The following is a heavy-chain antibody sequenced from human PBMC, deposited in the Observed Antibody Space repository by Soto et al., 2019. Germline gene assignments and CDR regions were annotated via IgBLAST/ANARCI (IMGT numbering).Heavy chain of an antibody. CDR1: GYTFTRYG. CDR3: ARDLRMGGTYNGMDL. D-gene: IGHD1-26*01. Sequence: QVQLVQSGAEVKKAGASVKVSCKASGYTFTRYGFSWVRQAPGQGLEWMGWISAHNGNTNYPQKFQGRVTMTTDTSTSTAYMELRSLRSDDTAVYYCARDLRMGGTYNGMDLWGQGTTVTVSS. J-gene: IGHJ6*02. CDR2: ISAHNGNT. V-gene: IGHV1-18*01.